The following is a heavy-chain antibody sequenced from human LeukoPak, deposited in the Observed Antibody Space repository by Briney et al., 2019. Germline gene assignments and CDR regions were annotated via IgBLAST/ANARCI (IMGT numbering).Heavy chain of an antibody. CDR3: AKGSYYDSPYGFDY. V-gene: IGHV3-23*01. J-gene: IGHJ4*02. D-gene: IGHD3-22*01. Sequence: AGGSLRLSCAASGFTFSSYAMSWVRQAPRKGLEWVSSVSVSGVSTYYIDSVKGRLTISRDNPMNTLYLQMSSLRAEDTAIYYCAKGSYYDSPYGFDYWGQGILVTVSS. CDR2: VSVSGVST. CDR1: GFTFSSYA.